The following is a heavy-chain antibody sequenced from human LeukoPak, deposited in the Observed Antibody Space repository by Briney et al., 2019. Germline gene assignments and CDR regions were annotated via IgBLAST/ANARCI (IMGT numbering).Heavy chain of an antibody. J-gene: IGHJ4*02. D-gene: IGHD1-1*01. V-gene: IGHV1-69*13. CDR3: ARAHRQLERLGRYYFDY. CDR1: GGTFSNHA. Sequence: ASVKVSCKASGGTFSNHAVSWARQAPGQGLEWMGGIIPIFGTANYAQKFQGRVTITADESTSTAYMELSSLRSEDTAVYYCARAHRQLERLGRYYFDYWGQGTLVTVSS. CDR2: IIPIFGTA.